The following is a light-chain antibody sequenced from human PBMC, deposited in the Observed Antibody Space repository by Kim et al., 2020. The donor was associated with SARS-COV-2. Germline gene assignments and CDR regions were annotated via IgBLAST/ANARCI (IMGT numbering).Light chain of an antibody. J-gene: IGKJ2*01. Sequence: DIQMTQSPSTLSASVGDRVTITCRASQSVSSWLAWYQQRPGIAPKLLIYDASILQSGVPPNFSGSGYGTEFTLTINSLQPDDFATYYCQHYNSYPYTFGQGTKLEI. V-gene: IGKV1-5*01. CDR1: QSVSSW. CDR2: DAS. CDR3: QHYNSYPYT.